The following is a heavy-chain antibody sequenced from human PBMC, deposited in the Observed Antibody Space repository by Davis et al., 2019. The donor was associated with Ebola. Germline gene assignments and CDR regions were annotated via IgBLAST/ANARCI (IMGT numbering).Heavy chain of an antibody. CDR2: IWYDGSNK. D-gene: IGHD1-26*01. J-gene: IGHJ6*04. CDR1: GFTFSSYW. CDR3: ARDRYSGSPAYYYYYGMDV. V-gene: IGHV3-33*08. Sequence: GGSLRLSCAASGFTFSSYWMSWVRQAPGKGLEWVAVIWYDGSNKYYADSVKGRFTISRDNSKNTLYLQMNSLRAEDTAVYYCARDRYSGSPAYYYYYGMDVWGKGTTVTVSS.